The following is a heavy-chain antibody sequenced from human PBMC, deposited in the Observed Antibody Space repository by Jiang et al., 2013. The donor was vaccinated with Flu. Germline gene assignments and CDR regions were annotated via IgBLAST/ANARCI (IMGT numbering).Heavy chain of an antibody. V-gene: IGHV6-1*01. J-gene: IGHJ4*02. CDR1: GDSVSSNNAA. D-gene: IGHD3-10*01. Sequence: VKPSQTLSLTCGISGDSVSSNNAAWNWIRQSPSRGLEWLGRRYYRSQWYNDYSASVKSRITINPDTSKNQFSLHLNSVTPEDTAIYYCAREPTGFGGYFDYWGQGILVTVSS. CDR3: AREPTGFGGYFDY. CDR2: RYYRSQWYN.